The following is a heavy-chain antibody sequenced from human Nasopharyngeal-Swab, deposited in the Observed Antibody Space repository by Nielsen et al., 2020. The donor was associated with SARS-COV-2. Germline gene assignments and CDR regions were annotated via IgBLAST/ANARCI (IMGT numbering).Heavy chain of an antibody. J-gene: IGHJ4*02. V-gene: IGHV3-21*01. CDR2: ISSSSSYI. CDR3: ARERGYCSSTSCYARKGLAG. CDR1: GFTFSSYS. D-gene: IGHD2-2*01. Sequence: GASLNISCAASGFTFSSYSMNWVRQAPGKGLEWVSSISSSSSYIYYADSVKGRITISRDNAKNSPYLQMNSLRDDDTDVYYCARERGYCSSTSCYARKGLAGWGQGTLVTVSS.